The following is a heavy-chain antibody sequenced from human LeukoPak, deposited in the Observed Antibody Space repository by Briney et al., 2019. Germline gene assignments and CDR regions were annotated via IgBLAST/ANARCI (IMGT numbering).Heavy chain of an antibody. Sequence: GGSLRLSCAASGFTFSSYSMNWVRQAPGKGLEWVSAIGGSGGRRYYADSVKGRFTISRDNAKNSLYLQMNSLRAEDTAVYYCARKGPGSSWYGRYFDYWGQGTLVTVSS. V-gene: IGHV3-21*01. CDR1: GFTFSSYS. D-gene: IGHD6-13*01. CDR2: IGGSGGRR. CDR3: ARKGPGSSWYGRYFDY. J-gene: IGHJ4*02.